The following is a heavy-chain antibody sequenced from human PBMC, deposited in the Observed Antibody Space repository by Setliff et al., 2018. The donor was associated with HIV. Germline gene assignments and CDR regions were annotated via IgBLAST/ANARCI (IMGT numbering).Heavy chain of an antibody. CDR3: VKHFWTDYYDWRDTGAFDL. CDR2: INHSGST. Sequence: SETLSLTCAVYGGSFNGYYWSWTRQPPGKGLEWIGEINHSGSTNYNPSLKSRVTMSVDTSKNQFSLKLSSVTAADTAVYYCVKHFWTDYYDWRDTGAFDLWGQGTMVTVSS. D-gene: IGHD3-22*01. V-gene: IGHV4-34*01. J-gene: IGHJ3*01. CDR1: GGSFNGYY.